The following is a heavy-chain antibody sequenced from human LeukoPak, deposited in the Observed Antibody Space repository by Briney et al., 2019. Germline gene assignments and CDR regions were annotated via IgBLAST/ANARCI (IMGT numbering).Heavy chain of an antibody. CDR2: IWYDGSNK. Sequence: PGGSLRLSCAASGFTPSSYGMHWVRQAPGKGLEWVAVIWYDGSNKYYADSVKGRFTISRDNSKNTLYLQMNSLRAEDTAVYYCARDSGSYYPLDYWGQGTLVTVSS. V-gene: IGHV3-33*01. J-gene: IGHJ4*02. CDR3: ARDSGSYYPLDY. D-gene: IGHD1-26*01. CDR1: GFTPSSYG.